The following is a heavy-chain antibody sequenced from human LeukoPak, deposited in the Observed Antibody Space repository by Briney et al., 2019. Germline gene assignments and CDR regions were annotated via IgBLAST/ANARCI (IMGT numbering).Heavy chain of an antibody. J-gene: IGHJ4*02. CDR1: GGSISSYY. Sequence: PSETLSLTCTVSGGSISSYYWSWIRQPPGKGLEWLGYIYYSGSTNYNPSLKSRVTISVDTSKNQFSLKLSSVTAADTAVYYCARTVITFGGVIVRFDYWGQGTLVTVSS. CDR3: ARTVITFGGVIVRFDY. CDR2: IYYSGST. D-gene: IGHD3-16*02. V-gene: IGHV4-59*08.